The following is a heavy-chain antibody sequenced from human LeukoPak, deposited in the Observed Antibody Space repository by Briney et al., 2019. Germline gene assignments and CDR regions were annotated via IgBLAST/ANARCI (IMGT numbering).Heavy chain of an antibody. Sequence: GSSVKVSCKASGGTFSSYAISWVRQAPGQGLEWMGGIIPIFGTANYAQKCQGRVTITADKSTSTAYMELSSLRSEDTAVYYCAREQQAAAFDYWGQGTLVTVSS. D-gene: IGHD6-13*01. V-gene: IGHV1-69*06. CDR3: AREQQAAAFDY. CDR1: GGTFSSYA. J-gene: IGHJ4*02. CDR2: IIPIFGTA.